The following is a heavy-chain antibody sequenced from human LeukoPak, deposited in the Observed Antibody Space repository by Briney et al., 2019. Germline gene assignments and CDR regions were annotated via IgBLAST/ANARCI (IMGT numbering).Heavy chain of an antibody. V-gene: IGHV4-59*08. CDR1: GGSTSSYY. CDR3: ARHSGAGTGFVY. D-gene: IGHD6-19*01. J-gene: IGHJ4*02. Sequence: SETLSLTCTVSGGSTSSYYWSWIRQPPGKGLEWIGYIYSSGSTNYNPSLKSRLTISIDTSKNQFSLKLSSVTAADTAVYYCARHSGAGTGFVYWGQGTLVTVSS. CDR2: IYSSGST.